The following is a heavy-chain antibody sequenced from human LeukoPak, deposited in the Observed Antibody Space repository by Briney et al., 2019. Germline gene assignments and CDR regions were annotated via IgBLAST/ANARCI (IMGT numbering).Heavy chain of an antibody. CDR1: GYTFTDYY. CDR3: ATAGGGYSYGFDY. CDR2: INPKSGGT. D-gene: IGHD5-18*01. Sequence: ASVKVSCKSSGYTFTDYYMHWVRQAPGQGLEWMGWINPKSGGTNYAQKFQGRVTTTRDTSISTAYMELSRLRSDDTAVYYCATAGGGYSYGFDYWGQGTLVTVSS. V-gene: IGHV1-2*02. J-gene: IGHJ4*02.